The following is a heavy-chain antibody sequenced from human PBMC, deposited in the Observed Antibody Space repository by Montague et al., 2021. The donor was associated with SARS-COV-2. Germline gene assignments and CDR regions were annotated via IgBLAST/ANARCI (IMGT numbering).Heavy chain of an antibody. Sequence: SETLSLTCSFSGGSIRSYYWSWIRLPPGKPLEWLGYIYYTGETTXXPSLTSRVTISVDTPRSQFSLRLASVTAADTAVYFCARFWSGYVDKWSQGTLVTVSS. D-gene: IGHD3-3*01. CDR1: GGSIRSYY. V-gene: IGHV4-59*01. J-gene: IGHJ4*02. CDR3: ARFWSGYVDK. CDR2: IYYTGET.